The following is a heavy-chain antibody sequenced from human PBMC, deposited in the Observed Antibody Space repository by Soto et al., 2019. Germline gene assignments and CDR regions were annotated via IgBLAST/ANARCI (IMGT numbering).Heavy chain of an antibody. CDR1: GYTFTRYT. CDR2: INPDNGNT. J-gene: IGHJ5*02. CDR3: ARGIATGQLDP. Sequence: ASVKVSCKASGYTFTRYTMDWVRQAPGQRLEWMGWINPDNGNTKSSQKFQDRVIITRDTSASTAYMDLSSLRSEDTAVYYCARGIATGQLDPWGQGTLVTAPQ. D-gene: IGHD2-15*01. V-gene: IGHV1-3*01.